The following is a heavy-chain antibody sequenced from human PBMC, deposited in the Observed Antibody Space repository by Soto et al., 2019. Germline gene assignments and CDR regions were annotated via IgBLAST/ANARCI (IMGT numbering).Heavy chain of an antibody. Sequence: XELLTLSCAASGFTVSSYATSWVRQAPGKGLEWVSAISGSVGSTYYADSVKGRFTISRDNSKNTLYLQMNSLRAEDTAVYYCAKAPEVGWAFDIWGQRTMVTVSS. CDR3: AKAPEVGWAFDI. V-gene: IGHV3-23*01. J-gene: IGHJ3*02. CDR2: ISGSVGST. D-gene: IGHD2-15*01. CDR1: GFTVSSYA.